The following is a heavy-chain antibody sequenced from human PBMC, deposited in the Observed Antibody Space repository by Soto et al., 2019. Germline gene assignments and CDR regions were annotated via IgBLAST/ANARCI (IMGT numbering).Heavy chain of an antibody. CDR1: GYNFATYW. CDR3: ARRSDGKKFDP. Sequence: EVQLVQSGAEVKKPGESLKISCQGSGYNFATYWIAWVRQMPGKGLEWMGFIYPDDSHTTYSPSFQGQVTISADKSINPAYLQWSSLRASDTAMYYCARRSDGKKFDPWGQGTLVTVSS. CDR2: IYPDDSHT. V-gene: IGHV5-51*01. J-gene: IGHJ5*02.